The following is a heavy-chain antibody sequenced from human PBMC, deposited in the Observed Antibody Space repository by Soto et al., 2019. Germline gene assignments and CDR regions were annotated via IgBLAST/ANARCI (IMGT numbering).Heavy chain of an antibody. V-gene: IGHV1-2*04. Sequence: ASVKVSCKASGYTFTSYAMHWVRQAPGQRLEWMGWINANNGSTNYAQKFQGWVTMTRDTSISTAYMELSRLRSDDTAVYYCARVQVGATTVFDYWGQGTLVTVSS. CDR3: ARVQVGATTVFDY. J-gene: IGHJ4*02. CDR2: INANNGST. D-gene: IGHD1-26*01. CDR1: GYTFTSYA.